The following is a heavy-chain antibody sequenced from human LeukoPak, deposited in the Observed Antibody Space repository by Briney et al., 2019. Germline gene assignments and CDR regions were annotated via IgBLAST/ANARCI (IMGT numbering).Heavy chain of an antibody. D-gene: IGHD1-14*01. CDR2: IYYSGST. V-gene: IGHV4-59*01. J-gene: IGHJ4*02. CDR1: GGSISSYY. Sequence: SETLSLTCTVSGGSISSYYWSWIRQPPGKGLEWIGYIYYSGSTNYNPSLKSRVTISVDTSKNQFSLKLSSVTAADTAVYYCAGDYHYYFDYWGQGTLVTVSS. CDR3: AGDYHYYFDY.